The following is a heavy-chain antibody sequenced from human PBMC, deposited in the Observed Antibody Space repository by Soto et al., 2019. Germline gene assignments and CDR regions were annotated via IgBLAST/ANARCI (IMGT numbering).Heavy chain of an antibody. V-gene: IGHV4-34*01. CDR3: ATGPYDSRYYYYGMDV. CDR2: INHSGST. CDR1: GGSFSGYY. Sequence: SETLSLTCAVYGGSFSGYYWSWIRQPPGKGLEWIGEINHSGSTNYNPSLKSRVTISVDTSKNQFSLKLSSVTAADTAVYYCATGPYDSRYYYYGMDVWGQGTTVTVSS. D-gene: IGHD3-3*01. J-gene: IGHJ6*02.